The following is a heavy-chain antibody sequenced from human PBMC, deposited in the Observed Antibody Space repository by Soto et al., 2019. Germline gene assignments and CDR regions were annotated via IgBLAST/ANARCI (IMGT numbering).Heavy chain of an antibody. D-gene: IGHD5-18*01. CDR2: IWYDGSLK. J-gene: IGHJ4*02. CDR1: GFTFNTYG. V-gene: IGHV3-33*01. CDR3: ARARGYTYGPPTY. Sequence: GGSLRLSCAASGFTFNTYGMHWVRQAPGKGLEWVAVIWYDGSLKYYADSVKGRFTISRDNSRNTLYLQINSLRAEDTAVYYCARARGYTYGPPTYWGQGTLVTVSS.